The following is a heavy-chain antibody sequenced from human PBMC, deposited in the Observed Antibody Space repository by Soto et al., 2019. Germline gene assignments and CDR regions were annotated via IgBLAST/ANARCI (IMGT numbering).Heavy chain of an antibody. CDR1: GGSIGNSY. J-gene: IGHJ4*02. CDR3: ARHSSSWPIFDY. CDR2: IYYSGRS. V-gene: IGHV4-59*08. Sequence: QVQLQESGPGLVKPSETLSLTCTVPGGSIGNSYWSWIRQSPGKGLEWIGYIYYSGRSNYNPSHKSRVSISVDTSKNQFSLKLGSVSAADTAVYYCARHSSSWPIFDYWGQGTLVIVSS. D-gene: IGHD6-13*01.